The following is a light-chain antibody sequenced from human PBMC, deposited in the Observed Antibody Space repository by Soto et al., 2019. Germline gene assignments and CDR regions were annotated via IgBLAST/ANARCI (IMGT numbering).Light chain of an antibody. J-gene: IGKJ1*01. CDR3: QKYNSAPWR. CDR1: QGISNF. CDR2: AAS. V-gene: IGKV1-27*01. Sequence: DIQMTQSPSSLSASVGDRVTITCRARQGISNFIAWYQQKPGKVPKLLIYAASTLQSGVPSRFSGSGSGTDFTLTIRSLQPEDVATYYCQKYNSAPWRFCQGTKVEIK.